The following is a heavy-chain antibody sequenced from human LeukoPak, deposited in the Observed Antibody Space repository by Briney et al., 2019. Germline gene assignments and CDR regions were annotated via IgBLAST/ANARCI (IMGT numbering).Heavy chain of an antibody. CDR1: GFTVSSNY. CDR3: ARGPSYDYSNYVLDC. J-gene: IGHJ4*02. V-gene: IGHV3-66*02. CDR2: IYSGGST. Sequence: GGSLRLSXAASGFTVSSNYMSWVRQAPGKGLEWVSVIYSGGSTYYADSVKGRFTISRDNSKNTLYLQMNSLRAEDTAVYYCARGPSYDYSNYVLDCWGQGTLVTVSS. D-gene: IGHD4-11*01.